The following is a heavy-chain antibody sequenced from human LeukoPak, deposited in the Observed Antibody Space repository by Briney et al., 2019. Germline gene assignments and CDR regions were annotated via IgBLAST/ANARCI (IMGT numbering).Heavy chain of an antibody. CDR2: IDPSSTYI. J-gene: IGHJ4*02. CDR1: GFTFRSYS. CDR3: ARAPTVLVGYCSSSSCQADY. D-gene: IGHD2-2*01. V-gene: IGHV3-21*01. Sequence: GGSLRLSCAASGFTFRSYSMNWVRQAPGKGLEWVSAIDPSSTYIYYADTVKGRFTISRDNAENSLYLQMNSLRVEDTAVYYCARAPTVLVGYCSSSSCQADYWGQGTLVTVSS.